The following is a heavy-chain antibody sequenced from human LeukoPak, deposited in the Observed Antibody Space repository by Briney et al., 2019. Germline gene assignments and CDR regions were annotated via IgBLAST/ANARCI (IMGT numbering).Heavy chain of an antibody. CDR2: ISAYNGNT. D-gene: IGHD5-18*01. CDR3: ARDFSRRYSYGYGLFDY. J-gene: IGHJ4*02. CDR1: GYTFTGYY. Sequence: GASVKVSCKASGYTFTGYYMHWVRQALGQGLEWMGWISAYNGNTNYAQKLQGRVTMTTDTSTSTAYMELRSLRSDDTAVYYCARDFSRRYSYGYGLFDYWGQGTLVTVSS. V-gene: IGHV1-18*04.